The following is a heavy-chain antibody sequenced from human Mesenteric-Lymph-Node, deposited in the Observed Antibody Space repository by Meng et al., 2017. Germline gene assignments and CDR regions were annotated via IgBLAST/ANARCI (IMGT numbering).Heavy chain of an antibody. Sequence: GGSLRLSCAASGFTFSSHWMHWVRQAPGKGLVWVSRINSDGSSTSYADSVKGRFTISRDNAKNTMYLQMNSLRAEDTAVYYCARDHPYYGSGSYSLTQGAFDIWGQGTMVTVSS. V-gene: IGHV3-74*01. CDR1: GFTFSSHW. J-gene: IGHJ3*02. CDR2: INSDGSST. CDR3: ARDHPYYGSGSYSLTQGAFDI. D-gene: IGHD3-10*01.